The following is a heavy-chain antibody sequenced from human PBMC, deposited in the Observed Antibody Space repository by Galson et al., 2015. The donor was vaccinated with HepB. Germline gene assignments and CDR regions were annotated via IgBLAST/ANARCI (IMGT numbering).Heavy chain of an antibody. V-gene: IGHV1-3*01. D-gene: IGHD6-13*01. CDR1: GYTFTSYA. J-gene: IGHJ4*02. CDR2: INAGNGNT. Sequence: SVKVSCKASGYTFTSYAMHWVRQAPGQRLEWMGWINAGNGNTKYSQKFQGRVTITRDTSASTAYMELSSLRSEDTAVYYCARSSHSSRPGGYWGQGTLVTVSS. CDR3: ARSSHSSRPGGY.